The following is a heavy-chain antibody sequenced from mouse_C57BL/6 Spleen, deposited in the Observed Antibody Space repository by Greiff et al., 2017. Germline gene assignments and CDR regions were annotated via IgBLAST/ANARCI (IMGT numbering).Heavy chain of an antibody. CDR2: IDPSDSYT. CDR3: ARRANWDNRYFDV. D-gene: IGHD4-1*01. V-gene: IGHV1-69*01. Sequence: VQLQQPGAELVMPGASVKLSCKASGYTFTSYWMHWVKQRPGQGLEWIGEIDPSDSYTNYNQKFKGKSTLTVDKSSSTAYMQLSSLTSEDSAVYYCARRANWDNRYFDVWGTGTTVTVSS. CDR1: GYTFTSYW. J-gene: IGHJ1*03.